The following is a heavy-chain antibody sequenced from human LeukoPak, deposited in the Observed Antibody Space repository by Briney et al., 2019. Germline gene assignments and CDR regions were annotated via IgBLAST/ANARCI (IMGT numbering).Heavy chain of an antibody. V-gene: IGHV4-34*01. Sequence: MTSETLSFTCAVYGGSFSGYYWSWIRQPPGKGLEWIGEINHSGSTNYNPSLKSRVTISVDTSKNQLSLKLSSVTAADTAVYFCARGPPTDYYDSSGFYYVFDYWGQGTLVTVSS. D-gene: IGHD3-22*01. CDR1: GGSFSGYY. J-gene: IGHJ4*02. CDR2: INHSGST. CDR3: ARGPPTDYYDSSGFYYVFDY.